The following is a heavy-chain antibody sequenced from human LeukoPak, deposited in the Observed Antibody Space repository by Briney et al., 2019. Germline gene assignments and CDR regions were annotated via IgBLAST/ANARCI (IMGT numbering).Heavy chain of an antibody. CDR2: ICNDGNT. D-gene: IGHD6-13*01. J-gene: IGHJ5*02. Sequence: GGSLRLSCAVSGFTVSSIYMSWVRQAPGKGLEWVSFICNDGNTYYADSVKGRFSISRDSSRNTLFLQMNSLRVEDTAVYYCAGDTHSSNWYDHWGQGTLVTVSS. V-gene: IGHV3-53*01. CDR1: GFTVSSIY. CDR3: AGDTHSSNWYDH.